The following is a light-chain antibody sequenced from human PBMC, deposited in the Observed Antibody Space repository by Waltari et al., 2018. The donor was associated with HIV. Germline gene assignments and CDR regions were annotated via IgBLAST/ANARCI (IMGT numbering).Light chain of an antibody. Sequence: DIVMTQSPDSLAVSLGERATIRCKSSQSVLSSSNNQNYLTWYQHKPGQPPKLIMYWASTRKSGVPDRFSGSGSGTDFTLTISSLQAEDVAFYYCQQFYSSPPTFGGGTKVEIK. V-gene: IGKV4-1*01. CDR2: WAS. J-gene: IGKJ4*01. CDR1: QSVLSSSNNQNY. CDR3: QQFYSSPPT.